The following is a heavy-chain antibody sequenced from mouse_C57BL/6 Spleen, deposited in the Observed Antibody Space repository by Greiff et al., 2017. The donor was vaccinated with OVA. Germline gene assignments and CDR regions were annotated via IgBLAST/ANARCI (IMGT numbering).Heavy chain of an antibody. D-gene: IGHD4-1*01. J-gene: IGHJ2*01. Sequence: EVKLMESGGGLVKPGGSLKLSCAASGFTFSSYAMSWVRQTPEKRLEWVATISDGGSYTYYPDNVKGRFTISRDNAKNNLYLQMSHLKSEDTAMYYCARTGPFDYWGQGTTLTVSS. CDR3: ARTGPFDY. CDR1: GFTFSSYA. CDR2: ISDGGSYT. V-gene: IGHV5-4*03.